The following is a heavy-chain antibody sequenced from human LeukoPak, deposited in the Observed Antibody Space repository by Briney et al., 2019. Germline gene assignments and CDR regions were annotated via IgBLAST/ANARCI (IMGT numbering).Heavy chain of an antibody. CDR3: ASGRYFDWSAYFDY. J-gene: IGHJ4*02. Sequence: PGGSLRLSCAASGFTFSSYWMSWVRQAPGKGLEWAANIKQDGSEKYYVDSVKGRFTISRDNAKNSLYLQMNSLRAEDTAVYYCASGRYFDWSAYFDYWGQGTLVTVSS. D-gene: IGHD3-9*01. CDR2: IKQDGSEK. CDR1: GFTFSSYW. V-gene: IGHV3-7*01.